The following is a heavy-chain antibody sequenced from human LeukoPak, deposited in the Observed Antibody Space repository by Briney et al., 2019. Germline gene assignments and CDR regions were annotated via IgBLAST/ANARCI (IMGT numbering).Heavy chain of an antibody. D-gene: IGHD6-13*01. V-gene: IGHV3-74*01. Sequence: GGSLRLSCAASGFTFSSYWMHWVCQAPGKGLVWVSRINSDGSSTSYADSVKGRFTISRDNAKNTLYLQMNGLRAEDTAVYYCARAGSSSWYRSPWGGDYGMDVWGQGTTVTVSS. CDR1: GFTFSSYW. CDR3: ARAGSSSWYRSPWGGDYGMDV. J-gene: IGHJ6*02. CDR2: INSDGSST.